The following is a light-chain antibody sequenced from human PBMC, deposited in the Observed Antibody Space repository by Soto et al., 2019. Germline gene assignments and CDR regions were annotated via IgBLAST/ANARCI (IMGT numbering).Light chain of an antibody. Sequence: DIHLTQSPSSLSASFVLRVTITFRASRTIDNYLNWYQQKPGRAPELLVYATSSLQSGVPSRFTGGGSGTHFTLTISGLQPEDFATYFCQQSYNTPITFGQGTRLEIK. CDR2: ATS. J-gene: IGKJ5*01. CDR1: RTIDNY. CDR3: QQSYNTPIT. V-gene: IGKV1-39*01.